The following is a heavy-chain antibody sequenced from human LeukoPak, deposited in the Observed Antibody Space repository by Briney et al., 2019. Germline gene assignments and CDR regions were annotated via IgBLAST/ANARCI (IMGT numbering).Heavy chain of an antibody. D-gene: IGHD5-12*01. CDR1: GGSFSGYY. CDR3: ARGLREGSGGYYDP. J-gene: IGHJ5*02. V-gene: IGHV4-34*01. CDR2: INHSGST. Sequence: PSETLSLTCAVYGGSFSGYYWSWIRQPPGKGLEWIGEINHSGSTNYNPSLKSRVTISVDTSKNQFSLKLSSVTAADTAVYYCARGLREGSGGYYDPWGQGTLVTVSS.